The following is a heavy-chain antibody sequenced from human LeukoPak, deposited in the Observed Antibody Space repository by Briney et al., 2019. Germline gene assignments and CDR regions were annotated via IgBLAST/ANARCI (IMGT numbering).Heavy chain of an antibody. CDR1: GYSISSGYY. CDR2: IYHGGST. D-gene: IGHD3-10*01. Sequence: SETLSLTCTVSGYSISSGYYWGWIRQPPGKGLEWIGSIYHGGSTYYNPSLKSRVTISVDTSKNQFSLKLSSVTAADTAVYYCAGVRGVIRAFDYWGQGTLVTVSS. J-gene: IGHJ4*02. CDR3: AGVRGVIRAFDY. V-gene: IGHV4-38-2*02.